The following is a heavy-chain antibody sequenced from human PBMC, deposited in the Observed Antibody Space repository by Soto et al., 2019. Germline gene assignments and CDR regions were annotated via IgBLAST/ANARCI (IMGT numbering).Heavy chain of an antibody. CDR1: GFPFSRYA. CDR3: AKDQDDYVWGSYRSFDY. Sequence: EVQLLESGGGLVQPGGSLRLSCAASGFPFSRYAMSWVRQAPGKGLEWVSAISGSGGSTYYADSVKGRFTISRDNTKNTLYLKMNSLRAEDTAVYYCAKDQDDYVWGSYRSFDYWGQGTLVTVSS. CDR2: ISGSGGST. D-gene: IGHD3-16*02. V-gene: IGHV3-23*01. J-gene: IGHJ4*02.